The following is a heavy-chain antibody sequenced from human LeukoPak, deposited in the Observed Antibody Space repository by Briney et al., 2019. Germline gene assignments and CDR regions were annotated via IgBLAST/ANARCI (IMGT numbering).Heavy chain of an antibody. D-gene: IGHD2-2*01. CDR1: GDSVSSNSAA. CDR2: TYYRSKWYN. V-gene: IGHV6-1*01. CDR3: ARGYCSTHSCYHFDY. J-gene: IGHJ4*02. Sequence: SQTLSLTCAISGDSVSSNSAAWNWIRQSPSRGLEWLGRTYYRSKWYNEYAVSVERRISINPDTSKNQFSLQLNSVTPEDAAVYYCARGYCSTHSCYHFDYWGQGTLVTVSS.